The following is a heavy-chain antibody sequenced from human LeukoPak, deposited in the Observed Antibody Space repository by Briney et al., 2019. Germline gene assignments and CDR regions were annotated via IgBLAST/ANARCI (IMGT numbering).Heavy chain of an antibody. CDR1: GFIFGDYW. V-gene: IGHV3-7*04. D-gene: IGHD5-18*01. Sequence: GGSLRLSCAASGFIFGDYWMTWVRRAPGKGLEWVANIHKDGSEKYYVDSVKGRFSITRDNAKNSLFLQMNSLRAEDSAVYYCARYGYGYGTPFDYWGQGTLVTVSS. CDR3: ARYGYGYGTPFDY. J-gene: IGHJ4*02. CDR2: IHKDGSEK.